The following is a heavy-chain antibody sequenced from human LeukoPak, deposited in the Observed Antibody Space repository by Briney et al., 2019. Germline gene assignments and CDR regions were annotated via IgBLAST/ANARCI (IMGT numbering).Heavy chain of an antibody. CDR1: GGSISRYY. D-gene: IGHD3-16*01. V-gene: IGHV4-59*12. CDR2: IYYSGST. J-gene: IGHJ5*02. CDR3: AREVRDYGQGHNWFDP. Sequence: PSETLSLTCTVSGGSISRYYWSWIRQPPGKGLEWIGYIYYSGSTNYNPSLKSRVTISVDTSKNQFSLKLSSVTAADTAVYYCAREVRDYGQGHNWFDPWGQGTLVTVSS.